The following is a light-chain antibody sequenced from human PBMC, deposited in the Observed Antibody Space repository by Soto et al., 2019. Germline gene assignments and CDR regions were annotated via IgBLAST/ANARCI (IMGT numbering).Light chain of an antibody. CDR1: SSDVGGYNS. J-gene: IGLJ1*01. V-gene: IGLV2-14*03. Sequence: QSALTQPASVSGSPGQSITISCTGTSSDVGGYNSVSWYQHHPGKAPKLILYDVSDRPSRVSYRFSCSNSGNTASLTISGLQAADEADYFCSSYTSSITNVFGSGTKLTVL. CDR3: SSYTSSITNV. CDR2: DVS.